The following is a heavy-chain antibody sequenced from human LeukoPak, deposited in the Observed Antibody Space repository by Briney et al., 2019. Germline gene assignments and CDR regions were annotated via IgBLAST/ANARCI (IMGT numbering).Heavy chain of an antibody. CDR2: INPNSGGT. CDR1: GYTFTGYY. D-gene: IGHD3-22*01. J-gene: IGHJ2*01. V-gene: IGHV1-2*02. CDR3: ARETYYYDSSGYYFWCFDL. Sequence: ASVKVSCKASGYTFTGYYMHWVRQAPGQGLEWMGWINPNSGGTNYAQKFQGRVTMTRDTSISTAYMELSRLRSDDTAVYYCARETYYYDSSGYYFWCFDLWGRGTLVTVSS.